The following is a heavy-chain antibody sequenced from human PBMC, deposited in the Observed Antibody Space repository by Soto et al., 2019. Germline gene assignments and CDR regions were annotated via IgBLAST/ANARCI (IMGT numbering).Heavy chain of an antibody. D-gene: IGHD3-10*01. CDR1: GFTFSSYG. CDR3: ARDGWITLVRGVTGWFDP. CDR2: IWYDGSHK. J-gene: IGHJ5*02. V-gene: IGHV3-33*01. Sequence: QVQLVESGGGVVQPGRSLRLSCAASGFTFSSYGMHWVRQAPGKGLEWVAVIWYDGSHKYYADSVKGRFTISRDNSKNTLELQMNSSGAEDTAVYSCARDGWITLVRGVTGWFDPCGQGTLVTVSS.